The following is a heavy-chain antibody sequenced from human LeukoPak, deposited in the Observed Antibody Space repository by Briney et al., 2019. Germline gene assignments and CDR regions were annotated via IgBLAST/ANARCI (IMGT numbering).Heavy chain of an antibody. CDR2: IRYDGSNK. CDR1: GFTFSSCG. D-gene: IGHD2-15*01. Sequence: GGSLRLSCAASGFTFSSCGMHWVRQAPGKGLEWVAFIRYDGSNKYYADSVKGRFTISRDNSKNTLYLQMNSLRAEDTAVYYCARTEYCSGGSCYSGFDYWGQGTLVTVSS. V-gene: IGHV3-30*02. CDR3: ARTEYCSGGSCYSGFDY. J-gene: IGHJ4*02.